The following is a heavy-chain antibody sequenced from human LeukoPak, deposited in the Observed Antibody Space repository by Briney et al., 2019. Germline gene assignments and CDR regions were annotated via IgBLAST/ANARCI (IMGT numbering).Heavy chain of an antibody. V-gene: IGHV3-64D*06. Sequence: GGSLRLSCSASGFTFSSFGMHWVRQAPGKGLEYVSSIATNGGSIVYADSVRGRFTISRDNSKNALYLQMSSPRPEDTAVYFCVKASEYYDYWGQGTLVTVSS. CDR3: VKASEYYDY. CDR2: IATNGGSI. J-gene: IGHJ4*02. D-gene: IGHD3-10*01. CDR1: GFTFSSFG.